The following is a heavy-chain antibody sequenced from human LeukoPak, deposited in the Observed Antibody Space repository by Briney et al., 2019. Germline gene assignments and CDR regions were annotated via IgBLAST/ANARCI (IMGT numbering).Heavy chain of an antibody. D-gene: IGHD3-10*01. CDR3: ARGEFNYGSGSARYFDY. CDR1: GYTFTSYY. J-gene: IGHJ4*02. CDR2: INPSGGST. V-gene: IGHV1-46*01. Sequence: ASVKVSCKASGYTFTSYYMHWVRQAPGQGLEWMGIINPSGGSTSYAQKFQGRVTMTRDTSTSTVYMELSSLRSEDTAVYYCARGEFNYGSGSARYFDYWGQGTLVTVSS.